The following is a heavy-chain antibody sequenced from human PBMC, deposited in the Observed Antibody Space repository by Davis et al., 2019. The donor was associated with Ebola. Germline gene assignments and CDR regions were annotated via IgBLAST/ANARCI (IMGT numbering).Heavy chain of an antibody. D-gene: IGHD3-10*01. CDR2: IFHGGNT. V-gene: IGHV4-34*12. CDR3: ASSLWSGELPNFDP. CDR1: GGSFSGYY. Sequence: MPSETLSLTCAVSGGSFSGYYWTWIRQPPGKGLEWIGEIFHGGNTNYNPSLESRVTISVDTSKNQFSLKLSSVTAADTAVYYCASSLWSGELPNFDPWGQGTLVTVSS. J-gene: IGHJ5*02.